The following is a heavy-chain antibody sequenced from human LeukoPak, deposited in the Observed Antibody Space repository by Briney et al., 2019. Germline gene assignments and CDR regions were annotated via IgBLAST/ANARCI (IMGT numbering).Heavy chain of an antibody. CDR1: GYTFTSYG. J-gene: IGHJ6*03. D-gene: IGHD5-18*01. Sequence: ASVKVSCKASGYTFTSYGISWVRQAPGQGLEWMGWISAYNGNTNYAQKLQGRVTMTTDTSTSTAYMELRSLRSDDTAVYYCARVPYSYGYHYYMDVWGKGTTVTVSS. CDR2: ISAYNGNT. CDR3: ARVPYSYGYHYYMDV. V-gene: IGHV1-18*01.